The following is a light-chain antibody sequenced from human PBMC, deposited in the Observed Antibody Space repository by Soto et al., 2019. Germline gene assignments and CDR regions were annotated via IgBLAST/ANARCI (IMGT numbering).Light chain of an antibody. J-gene: IGLJ1*01. CDR3: QSYDSILSGYV. V-gene: IGLV1-40*01. CDR1: SSNIGAGYE. Sequence: QSVLTQPPSVSEAPGQRGTISCTGSSSNIGAGYEAHWYQQVPGTAPKLLIYENNNRPSGVPDRFSGSKSGTSASLAIPGLQAEDEAEYYCQSYDSILSGYVFGTGTKLTVL. CDR2: ENN.